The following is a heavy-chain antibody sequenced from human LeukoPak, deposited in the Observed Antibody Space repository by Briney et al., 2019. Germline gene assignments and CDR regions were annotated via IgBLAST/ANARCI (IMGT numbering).Heavy chain of an antibody. D-gene: IGHD6-19*01. J-gene: IGHJ4*02. CDR2: IYPGGSDL. V-gene: IGHV5-51*01. Sequence: GESLKVSCKASGYSFTNYWIVWVRQRPGKGLEYMGFIYPGGSDLRYSPSFQGQVSISVDKSITTAYLQWSSLKASDTAMYYCARREGSGWSAYWGQGTLVTVSS. CDR1: GYSFTNYW. CDR3: ARREGSGWSAY.